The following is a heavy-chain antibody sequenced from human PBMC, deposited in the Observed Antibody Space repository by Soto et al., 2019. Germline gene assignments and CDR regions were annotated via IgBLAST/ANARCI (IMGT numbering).Heavy chain of an antibody. J-gene: IGHJ4*02. CDR3: GRGSAIQLGFFDY. CDR1: GGSISNYF. D-gene: IGHD5-18*01. Sequence: SETLSLTCTVSGGSISNYFWSWIRQPPGKGLEWIGYIYYSGSTSYNPSLKSRVTISVDTSKSQFSLKLNSVTAADTAVYYCGRGSAIQLGFFDYWGLGTLVTAPS. CDR2: IYYSGST. V-gene: IGHV4-59*01.